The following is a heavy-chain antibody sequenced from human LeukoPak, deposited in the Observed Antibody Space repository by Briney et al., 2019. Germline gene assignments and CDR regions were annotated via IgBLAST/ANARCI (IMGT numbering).Heavy chain of an antibody. CDR1: GDSISSYY. Sequence: SETLSLTCTVSGDSISSYYWSWIRQPPGKGLEWIGYIYYSGSTYYNPSLKSRVTISVDTSKNQFSLKLSSVTAADTAVYYCARDIGASGGWSVFDYWGQGTLVTVSS. D-gene: IGHD6-19*01. J-gene: IGHJ4*02. CDR3: ARDIGASGGWSVFDY. CDR2: IYYSGST. V-gene: IGHV4-59*12.